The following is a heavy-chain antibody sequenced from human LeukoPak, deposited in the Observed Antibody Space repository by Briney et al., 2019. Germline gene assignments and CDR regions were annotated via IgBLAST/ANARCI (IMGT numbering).Heavy chain of an antibody. Sequence: PSETLSLTCTVSGGSISSYYWSWNRQPPGKGLEWIGYIYYSGSTNCNPSLKSRVTISVDTSKNQFSLKLSSVTAADTAVYYCARHFGDWFDPWGQGTLVTVSS. CDR3: ARHFGDWFDP. J-gene: IGHJ5*02. D-gene: IGHD3-10*01. CDR1: GGSISSYY. CDR2: IYYSGST. V-gene: IGHV4-59*08.